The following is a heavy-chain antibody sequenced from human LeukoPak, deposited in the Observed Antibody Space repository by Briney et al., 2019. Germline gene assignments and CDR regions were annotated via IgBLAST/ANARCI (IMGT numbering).Heavy chain of an antibody. CDR2: ISGSGGNT. D-gene: IGHD6-19*01. V-gene: IGHV3-23*01. Sequence: PGGTLRLSCAASGFTFSRNGMTWVRQAPGKGLEWVSAISGSGGNTYYADSVKGRFTISRDNSKNTLYLQMNSLRAEDTAVYYCAKDFWASEQWLVRGMDYWGQGTLVTVSS. CDR1: GFTFSRNG. CDR3: AKDFWASEQWLVRGMDY. J-gene: IGHJ4*02.